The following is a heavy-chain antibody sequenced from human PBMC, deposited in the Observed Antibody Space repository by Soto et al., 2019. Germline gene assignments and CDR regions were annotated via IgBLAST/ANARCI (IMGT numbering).Heavy chain of an antibody. CDR1: GGTFSSYA. V-gene: IGHV1-69*13. Sequence: SVKVSCKASGGTFSSYAISWVRQAPGQGLEWMGGIIPIFGTANYAQRFQGRVTITADESTSTAYMELSSLRSEDTAVYYCAGISGSYLARGIDYWGQGTLVTVSS. CDR3: AGISGSYLARGIDY. D-gene: IGHD1-26*01. CDR2: IIPIFGTA. J-gene: IGHJ4*02.